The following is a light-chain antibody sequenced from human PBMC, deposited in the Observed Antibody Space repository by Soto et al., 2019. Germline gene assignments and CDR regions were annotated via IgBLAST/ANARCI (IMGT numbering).Light chain of an antibody. CDR2: DAS. J-gene: IGKJ3*01. V-gene: IGKV3-11*01. Sequence: EIVLTQSPATLSLSPGERATLSCRASQSVSSYLAWYQQKPGQAPRLLIYDASNRATGIPARFSGSGSGTDFTLTISSLEPEDFAVYYCQQYYTAQLTFGPGTKVDIK. CDR3: QQYYTAQLT. CDR1: QSVSSY.